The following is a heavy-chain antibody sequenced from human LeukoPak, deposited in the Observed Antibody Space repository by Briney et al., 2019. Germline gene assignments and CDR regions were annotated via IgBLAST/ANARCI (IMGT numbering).Heavy chain of an antibody. CDR1: GSTFTVYY. D-gene: IGHD5-18*01. Sequence: GASVNVSCTASGSTFTVYYIHWGRQPPGQGLEWMGWSNPTTSSTNYAKTFEGRVTMTRDKSISTAYMELRRLRSDATDMYYCASLGENTARDAFDIWGQGTMVTVSS. CDR2: SNPTTSST. V-gene: IGHV1-2*02. CDR3: ASLGENTARDAFDI. J-gene: IGHJ3*02.